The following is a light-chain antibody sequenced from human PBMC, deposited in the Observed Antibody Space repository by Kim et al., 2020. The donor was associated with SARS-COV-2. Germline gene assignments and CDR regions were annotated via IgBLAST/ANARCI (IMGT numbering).Light chain of an antibody. CDR1: QSVSSSY. J-gene: IGKJ4*01. CDR3: QQYGSSPRG. V-gene: IGKV3-20*01. CDR2: GAS. Sequence: EIVLTQSPGILSLSPGERATLSCRASQSVSSSYLAWYQQKPGQAPRLLIYGASRRATGIPDRFSGSGSGTDFTLIISRLEPEDFAVYYCQQYGSSPRGFGGGTKVDIK.